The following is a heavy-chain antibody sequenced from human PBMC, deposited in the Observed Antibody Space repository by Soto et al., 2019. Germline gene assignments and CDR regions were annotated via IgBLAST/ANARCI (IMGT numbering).Heavy chain of an antibody. V-gene: IGHV1-69*04. CDR1: GDTFSNYT. CDR2: IIPILGIA. CDR3: ARDGAYCGGDCYSDYFDY. Sequence: SVKVSCKASGDTFSNYTISWVRQAPGQGLEWMGRIIPILGIANYAQKFQGRVTITADKSTSTAYMELSSLRSEDTAVYYCARDGAYCGGDCYSDYFDYWGQGTLVTVSS. J-gene: IGHJ4*02. D-gene: IGHD2-21*02.